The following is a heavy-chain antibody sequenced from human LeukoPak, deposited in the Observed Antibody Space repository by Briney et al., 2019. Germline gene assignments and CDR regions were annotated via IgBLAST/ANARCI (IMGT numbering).Heavy chain of an antibody. CDR3: ARAPPYSSASWGYYGMDV. D-gene: IGHD6-6*01. J-gene: IGHJ6*02. CDR1: GFTVSSNY. V-gene: IGHV3-53*01. CDR2: IYSGGST. Sequence: GGSLRLSCAASGFTVSSNYMSWVRQAPGKGLEWVSVIYSGGSTYYPGSVKGRFTISRENAKNSLYLQMNSLRAGDTAVYYCARAPPYSSASWGYYGMDVWGQGTTVTVSS.